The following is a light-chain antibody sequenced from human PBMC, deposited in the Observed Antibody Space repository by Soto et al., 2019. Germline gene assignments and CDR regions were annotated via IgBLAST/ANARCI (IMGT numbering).Light chain of an antibody. J-gene: IGKJ3*01. Sequence: DIVMTQSPGALAVSLGERATSNCKSSRSVLHSSNSKNCLAWYQQKPGQPPKVLIYWASTRESGVPDRFSGSGSGTHFTLTISSLQAEDVAVYYCQQYYSAPSFGPGTKVDIK. CDR3: QQYYSAPS. V-gene: IGKV4-1*01. CDR2: WAS. CDR1: RSVLHSSNSKNC.